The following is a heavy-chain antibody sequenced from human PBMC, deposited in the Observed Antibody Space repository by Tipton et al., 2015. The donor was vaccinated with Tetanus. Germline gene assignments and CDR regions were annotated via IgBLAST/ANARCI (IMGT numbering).Heavy chain of an antibody. J-gene: IGHJ4*02. CDR1: GFIFSSYG. CDR2: SWHDGTDK. V-gene: IGHV3-33*01. D-gene: IGHD2-15*01. Sequence: SLRLSCAASGFIFSSYGIHWVRQAPGKGLEWVAVSWHDGTDKYYADSVKGRFTISRANSKYTLYLQMNSLRAEDTAVYYCAREADCSGGSCFSGDFDNWGQGTQVTVSS. CDR3: AREADCSGGSCFSGDFDN.